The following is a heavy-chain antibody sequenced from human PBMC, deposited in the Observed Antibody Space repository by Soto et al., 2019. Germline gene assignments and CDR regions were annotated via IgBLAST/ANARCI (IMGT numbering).Heavy chain of an antibody. CDR3: ARLDGNSYDSSGYYYYYYGMDV. D-gene: IGHD3-22*01. CDR1: GFTFSDYY. Sequence: PGGSLRLSCAASGFTFSDYYMSWIRQAPGKGLEWVSYISSSGSTIYYADSVKGRFTISRDNAKNSLYLQMNSLRAEDTAVYYCARLDGNSYDSSGYYYYYYGMDVCVQGTTVTVSP. CDR2: ISSSGSTI. V-gene: IGHV3-11*01. J-gene: IGHJ6*01.